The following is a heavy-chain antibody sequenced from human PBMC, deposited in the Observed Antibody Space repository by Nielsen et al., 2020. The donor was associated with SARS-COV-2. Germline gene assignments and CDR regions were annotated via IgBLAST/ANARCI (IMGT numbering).Heavy chain of an antibody. Sequence: GGSLRLSCAASGFTFDDYAMHWVRQAPGKGLEWVSLISWDGGSTYYADSVKGRFTISRDNSKNSLYLQMNSLRAEDTALYYCAKEDISGYSSGLGNAFDIWGQGTMVTVSS. D-gene: IGHD6-19*01. CDR2: ISWDGGST. V-gene: IGHV3-43D*03. CDR1: GFTFDDYA. J-gene: IGHJ3*02. CDR3: AKEDISGYSSGLGNAFDI.